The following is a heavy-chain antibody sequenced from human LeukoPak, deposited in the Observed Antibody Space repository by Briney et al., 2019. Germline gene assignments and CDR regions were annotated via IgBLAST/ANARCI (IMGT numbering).Heavy chain of an antibody. Sequence: PSETLSLTCAVYGGSFSGYYWSWIRQPPGKGLEWIGEINHSGSTNYNPSLKSRVTISVDTSKNQFSLKLSSVTAADTAVYYCARYDILTGNVGYYYYYMDVWGKGTTVTVPS. CDR1: GGSFSGYY. CDR3: ARYDILTGNVGYYYYYMDV. J-gene: IGHJ6*03. D-gene: IGHD3-9*01. V-gene: IGHV4-34*01. CDR2: INHSGST.